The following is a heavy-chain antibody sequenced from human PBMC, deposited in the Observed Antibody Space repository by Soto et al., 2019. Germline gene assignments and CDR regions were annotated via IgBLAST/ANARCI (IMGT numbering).Heavy chain of an antibody. CDR2: IKQDGSAK. Sequence: GGSLRLPCSVSGFPFSSYAMSWVRQAPGKGLEWVATIKQDGSAKYYEDSVKGPFTISRDNAKNALYLQTVGLKVEDTVVYSCARDLTMVRRVIGYYGMDVWGQGTTVNV. CDR3: ARDLTMVRRVIGYYGMDV. V-gene: IGHV3-7*01. D-gene: IGHD3-10*01. J-gene: IGHJ6*02. CDR1: GFPFSSYA.